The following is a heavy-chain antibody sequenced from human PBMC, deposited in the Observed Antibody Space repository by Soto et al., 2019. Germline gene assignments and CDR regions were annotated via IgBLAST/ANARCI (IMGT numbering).Heavy chain of an antibody. CDR3: ASAIDFGGNSAYIDY. V-gene: IGHV3-30-3*01. D-gene: IGHD2-21*02. J-gene: IGHJ4*02. CDR2: ISYDGSNK. CDR1: GFTFSSYA. Sequence: GGSLRLSCAASGFTFSSYAMHWVRQAPGKGLEWVAVISYDGSNKYYADSVKGRFTISRDNSKNTLYVQMNSLRAEDTAVYDCASAIDFGGNSAYIDYWGQGTLVTVSS.